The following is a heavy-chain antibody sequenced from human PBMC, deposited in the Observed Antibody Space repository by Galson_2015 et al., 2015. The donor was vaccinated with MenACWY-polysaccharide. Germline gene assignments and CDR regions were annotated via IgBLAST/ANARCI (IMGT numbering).Heavy chain of an antibody. Sequence: SLRLSCAASGFPFSDSWMTWLRQAPVKGLECVATIKQSGSEKYYVDSVEGRFTVSRDNAKNSLYLQMNSLRAEDTAVYYCARARSWSGFFAFEFWGQGTMVTVSS. V-gene: IGHV3-7*01. J-gene: IGHJ3*01. CDR3: ARARSWSGFFAFEF. D-gene: IGHD3-3*01. CDR1: GFPFSDSW. CDR2: IKQSGSEK.